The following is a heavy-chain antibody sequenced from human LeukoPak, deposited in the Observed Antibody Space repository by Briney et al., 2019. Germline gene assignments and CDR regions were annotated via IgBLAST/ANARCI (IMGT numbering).Heavy chain of an antibody. CDR2: LIGSSGST. CDR3: AKGAYDYIEIGYFDY. J-gene: IGHJ4*01. V-gene: IGHV3-23*01. Sequence: PGGSLRLSCAASGFTSTNYAMNWVRQAPGKGLEWVSVLIGSSGSTDYADSVKGRFTISRDNSKNTVFLQMNSLRAEDTAIYYCAKGAYDYIEIGYFDYWGHGTLVTVSS. CDR1: GFTSTNYA. D-gene: IGHD5-12*01.